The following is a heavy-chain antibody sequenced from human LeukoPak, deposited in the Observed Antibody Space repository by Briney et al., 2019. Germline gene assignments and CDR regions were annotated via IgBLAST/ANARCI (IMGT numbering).Heavy chain of an antibody. D-gene: IGHD3-22*01. CDR2: INHSGST. CDR1: GGSFSGYY. Sequence: TSETLSLTCAVYGGSFSGYYWSWIRQPPGKGLEWIGEINHSGSTNYNPSLKSRVTISVDTSKNQFSLKLNSVTAADTAVYYCAKSNGYGLIDIRGQGTMVTVSS. J-gene: IGHJ3*02. CDR3: AKSNGYGLIDI. V-gene: IGHV4-34*01.